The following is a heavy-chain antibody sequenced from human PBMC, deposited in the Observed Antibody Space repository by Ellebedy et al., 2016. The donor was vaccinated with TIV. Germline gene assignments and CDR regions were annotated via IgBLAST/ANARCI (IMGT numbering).Heavy chain of an antibody. V-gene: IGHV1-18*01. CDR3: ARSRLGGGHWYFDF. Sequence: ASVKVSXKVSGYTFTRYGMSWVRQAPGQGLEWMGWIAVYNGHTKYAQKFLDRDVMTTETATSTVYMELRSLRSDDTAVYYCARSRLGGGHWYFDFWGRGTLVTVSS. J-gene: IGHJ2*01. CDR1: GYTFTRYG. D-gene: IGHD3-10*01. CDR2: IAVYNGHT.